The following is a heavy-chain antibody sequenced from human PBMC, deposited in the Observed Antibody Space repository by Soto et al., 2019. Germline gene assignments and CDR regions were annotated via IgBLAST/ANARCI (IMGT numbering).Heavy chain of an antibody. CDR2: IYSGGRT. J-gene: IGHJ3*02. V-gene: IGHV4-31*03. CDR3: ARDSPNGQRGGAFEI. D-gene: IGHD6-25*01. Sequence: QVQLQESGPGLVKPSQTLSLTCTVSGVSITGAYFWNWIRQPPGKGLEWVSYIYSGGRTYSHPSRKSRLTMSLDKSKNSFSLNLTSVTAADTAIYSCARDSPNGQRGGAFEIWGQGTVVTVSS. CDR1: GVSITGAYF.